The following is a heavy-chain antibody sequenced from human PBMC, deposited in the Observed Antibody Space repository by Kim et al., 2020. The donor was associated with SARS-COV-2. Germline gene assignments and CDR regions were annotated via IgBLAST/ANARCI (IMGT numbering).Heavy chain of an antibody. CDR1: GGSISSSNYY. D-gene: IGHD2-15*01. V-gene: IGHV4-39*02. J-gene: IGHJ4*03. Sequence: SETLSLTCTVSGGSISSSNYYWGWIRQPPGRGLEWIGSVYSSGSAHYNSPLKSRVTISVDTSKNHFSLKLSSVTAADTAVYYCARLGYCSGGRCYHDYWG. CDR2: VYSSGSA. CDR3: ARLGYCSGGRCYHDY.